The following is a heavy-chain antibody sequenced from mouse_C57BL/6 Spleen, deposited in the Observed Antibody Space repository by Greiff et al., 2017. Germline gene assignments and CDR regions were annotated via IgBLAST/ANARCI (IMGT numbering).Heavy chain of an antibody. CDR1: GFTFTDYY. D-gene: IGHD3-1*01. CDR3: ALGGFPPLRFDV. J-gene: IGHJ1*03. Sequence: DVMLVESGGGLVQPGGSLSLSCAASGFTFTDYYMSWVRQPPGKALEWLGFIRHTANGYTTEYSASVKGRLTFSRDNSQSILYLQMNALRAEDSATYYWALGGFPPLRFDVWGTGTTVTVSS. CDR2: IRHTANGYTT. V-gene: IGHV7-3*01.